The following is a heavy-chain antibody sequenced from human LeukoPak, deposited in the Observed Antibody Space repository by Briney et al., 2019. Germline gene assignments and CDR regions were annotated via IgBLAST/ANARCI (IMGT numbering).Heavy chain of an antibody. Sequence: GGSLRLSCAASGFTFSIYWMYWVRQAPGKGLMWVSRCDSDGSGTTYGDSVKGRFTVSRDNAKSTLYLQMSSLRAEDTAVYYCAKDLVGGEAAAGRVNYLDYWGRGTLVTVSS. D-gene: IGHD6-13*01. V-gene: IGHV3-74*01. CDR2: CDSDGSGT. CDR3: AKDLVGGEAAAGRVNYLDY. J-gene: IGHJ4*02. CDR1: GFTFSIYW.